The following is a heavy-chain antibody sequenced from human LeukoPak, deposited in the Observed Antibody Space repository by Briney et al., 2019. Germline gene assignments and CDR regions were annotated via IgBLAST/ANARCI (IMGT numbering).Heavy chain of an antibody. CDR2: IYYSGST. CDR1: GGSISSGGYY. J-gene: IGHJ4*02. Sequence: SQTLSLTCTVSGGSISSGGYYWSWIRQHPGKGLEWIGYIYYSGSTYYNPSLKSRVTISVDTSKNQFSLKLSSVTAADTAVYYCARASVVPNHGSYYFDYWGQRTLVTVSS. V-gene: IGHV4-31*03. D-gene: IGHD1-26*01. CDR3: ARASVVPNHGSYYFDY.